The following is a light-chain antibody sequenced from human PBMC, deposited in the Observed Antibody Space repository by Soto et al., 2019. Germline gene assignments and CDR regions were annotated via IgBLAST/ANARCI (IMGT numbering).Light chain of an antibody. CDR3: QQYNNWPSIT. CDR2: TAS. J-gene: IGKJ5*01. CDR1: QSISSW. V-gene: IGKV1-5*01. Sequence: GGIVPITCRASQSISSWLAWYQQKPGKAPKLLISTASTLQSGVPSRLSGSGSGTEFTLTISSLQSEDFAVYYCQQYNNWPSITFGQGTRLEIK.